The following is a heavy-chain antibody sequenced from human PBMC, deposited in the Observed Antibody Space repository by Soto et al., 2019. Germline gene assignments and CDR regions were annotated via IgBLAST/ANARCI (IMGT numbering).Heavy chain of an antibody. CDR2: ISAYNGNT. D-gene: IGHD3-3*01. V-gene: IGHV1-18*04. CDR3: ARDLGYYDFWSGFGSDYGMDV. Sequence: ASVKVSCKASGYTFTSYGISWVRQAPGQGLEWMGWISAYNGNTNYAQKLQGRVTMTTDTSTSTAYMELRSLRSDDTAVYYCARDLGYYDFWSGFGSDYGMDVCGQGTTVTVSS. CDR1: GYTFTSYG. J-gene: IGHJ6*02.